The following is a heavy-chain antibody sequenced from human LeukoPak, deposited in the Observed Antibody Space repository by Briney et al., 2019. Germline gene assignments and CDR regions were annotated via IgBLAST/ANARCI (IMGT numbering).Heavy chain of an antibody. CDR1: GGSISSSSYY. V-gene: IGHV4-39*01. Sequence: PSETLSLTCTVTGGSISSSSYYWGWIRQPPGKGLECNGRIYYSGSTYYNPSLKSRVTISVDTSKNQFSLKLSSVTAADTAVYYCARLRDFWTDYWGQGTLVTVSS. J-gene: IGHJ4*02. CDR3: ARLRDFWTDY. CDR2: IYYSGST. D-gene: IGHD3/OR15-3a*01.